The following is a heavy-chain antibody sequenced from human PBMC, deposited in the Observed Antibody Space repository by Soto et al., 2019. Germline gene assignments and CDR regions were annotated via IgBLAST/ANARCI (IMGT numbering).Heavy chain of an antibody. CDR2: IIPIFGTA. CDR1: GGTFSSYA. V-gene: IGHV1-69*13. Sequence: SVKVSCKASGGTFSSYAISWVRQAPGQGLEWMGGIIPIFGTANYAQKFQGRVTITADESTSTAYMELSSLRSEDTAVYYCARSDIVVVVAATDSLDYGMDFWGQGTMVTVSS. D-gene: IGHD2-15*01. J-gene: IGHJ6*02. CDR3: ARSDIVVVVAATDSLDYGMDF.